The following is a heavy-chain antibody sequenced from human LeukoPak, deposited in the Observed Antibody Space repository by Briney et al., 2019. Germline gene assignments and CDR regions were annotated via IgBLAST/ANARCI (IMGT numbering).Heavy chain of an antibody. CDR1: GFTFNNYA. J-gene: IGHJ4*02. V-gene: IGHV3-23*01. Sequence: GGSLRLSCAASGFTFNNYAMSWVRQAPGKGLEWVSAVSTSGGVTYYADSVKGRFTISRDNSKNTLYLQMNSLRAEDTAVYYCARMGGSGDFGYWGQGTLVTVSS. CDR3: ARMGGSGDFGY. CDR2: VSTSGGVT. D-gene: IGHD3-10*01.